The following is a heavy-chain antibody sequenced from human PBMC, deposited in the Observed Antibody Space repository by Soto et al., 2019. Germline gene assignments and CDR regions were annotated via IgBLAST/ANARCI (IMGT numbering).Heavy chain of an antibody. D-gene: IGHD3-10*01. CDR2: INHSGST. CDR1: GGSFSGYY. J-gene: IGHJ4*02. V-gene: IGHV4-34*01. Sequence: SETLSLTCAVYGGSFSGYYWSWIRQPPGKGLEWIGEINHSGSTNYNPSLKSRVTISVDTSNNQFSLKLSSVTAADTAVYYCARDYYGSGRTTPYFDYWGQGTLVTVSS. CDR3: ARDYYGSGRTTPYFDY.